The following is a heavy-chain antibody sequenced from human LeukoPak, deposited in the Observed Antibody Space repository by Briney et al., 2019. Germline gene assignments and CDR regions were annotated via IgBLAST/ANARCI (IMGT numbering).Heavy chain of an antibody. V-gene: IGHV3-7*03. CDR2: INQDGSDK. Sequence: GGSLRLSCAASGFTSSSHWMSWVRQSPGMGLEWVANINQDGSDKHYVDSVKGRFTISRDNAERSLYLQMNSLRAEDTAVYYCARDHVAPGLIFDSWGQGTLVTVSS. J-gene: IGHJ4*02. CDR1: GFTSSSHW. CDR3: ARDHVAPGLIFDS. D-gene: IGHD3-16*01.